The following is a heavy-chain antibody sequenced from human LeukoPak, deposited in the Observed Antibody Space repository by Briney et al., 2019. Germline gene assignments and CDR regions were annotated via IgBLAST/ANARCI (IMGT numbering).Heavy chain of an antibody. D-gene: IGHD1-26*01. V-gene: IGHV4-59*01. CDR3: ARGGWSLDC. CDR1: GASISSYY. J-gene: IGHJ4*02. CDR2: IYYSGTT. Sequence: SETLSLTCTVSGASISSYYWSWFRQPPGKGLEWIGYIYYSGTTNYNPSLKSRVTISVDTSKNQFSLKLTPVTAADTAVYYCARGGWSLDCWGQGTLVTVGS.